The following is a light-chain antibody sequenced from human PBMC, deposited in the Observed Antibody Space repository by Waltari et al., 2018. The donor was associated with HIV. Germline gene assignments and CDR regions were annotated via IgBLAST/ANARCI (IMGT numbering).Light chain of an antibody. V-gene: IGLV1-51*01. Sequence: QSVLTQPPSVSAAPGQKVTISCSGSSSNIGNNYVSWYQQLPGTAPKLLLYDNKKLPSGIPDRCSGSKSGTSATLGITGLQTGDEADYYCGTWDSSLSAGLFGGGTKLTVL. CDR2: DNK. CDR3: GTWDSSLSAGL. CDR1: SSNIGNNY. J-gene: IGLJ3*02.